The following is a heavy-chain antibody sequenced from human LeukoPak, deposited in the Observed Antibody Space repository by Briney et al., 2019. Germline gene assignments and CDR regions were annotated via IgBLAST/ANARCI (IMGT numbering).Heavy chain of an antibody. CDR3: ARAVVVTTHAFDI. J-gene: IGHJ3*02. D-gene: IGHD2-21*02. CDR2: ISSSSSYI. Sequence: GGSLRLSCAASGFTFSSYSMNWVRQAPGKGLEWVSSISSSSSYIYYADSVKGRFTISRDNAKNSLYLQMNSLRAEDTAVYYCARAVVVTTHAFDIWGQGTMVTVSS. V-gene: IGHV3-21*01. CDR1: GFTFSSYS.